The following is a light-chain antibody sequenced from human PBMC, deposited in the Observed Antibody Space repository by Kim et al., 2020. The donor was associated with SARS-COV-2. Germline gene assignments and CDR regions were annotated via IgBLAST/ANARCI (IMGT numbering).Light chain of an antibody. CDR1: DDISHY. V-gene: IGKV1-33*01. Sequence: DIQMTQSPSSLSASVGDTVTITCQASDDISHYLHWYQQKPGKPPKVLIYDASNLKAGVPSRFSGSGFGTHFTFTIIGLQPEDIATYYCQQYDNLPFTFGQGTKLEI. CDR2: DAS. CDR3: QQYDNLPFT. J-gene: IGKJ2*01.